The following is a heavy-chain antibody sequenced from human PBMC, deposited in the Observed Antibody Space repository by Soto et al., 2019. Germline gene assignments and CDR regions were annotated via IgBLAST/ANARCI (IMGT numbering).Heavy chain of an antibody. CDR2: ISYDGSNK. D-gene: IGHD6-13*01. CDR1: GFTFSSYG. V-gene: IGHV3-30*18. Sequence: QVQLVESGGGVVQSGRSLRLSCAASGFTFSSYGMHWVRQAPGKGLEWVAVISYDGSNKYYADSVKGRFTISRDNSKNTLYLQMNSLRAEDTAVYYCAKDLSSSWYFDYWGQGTLVTVSS. CDR3: AKDLSSSWYFDY. J-gene: IGHJ4*02.